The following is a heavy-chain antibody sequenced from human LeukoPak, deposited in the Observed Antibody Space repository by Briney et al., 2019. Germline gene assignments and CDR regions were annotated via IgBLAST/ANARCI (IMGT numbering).Heavy chain of an antibody. J-gene: IGHJ3*02. CDR2: IRYDGSNK. Sequence: GGSLRLSCAASGFSFSSYGMHWVRQAPGKGLEWVAFIRYDGSNKYYADSVKGRFTISRDNSKNTLYLQMNSLRAEDTAVYYCAIVIIDAFDIWGQGTMVTVSS. D-gene: IGHD3-16*01. CDR1: GFSFSSYG. V-gene: IGHV3-30*02. CDR3: AIVIIDAFDI.